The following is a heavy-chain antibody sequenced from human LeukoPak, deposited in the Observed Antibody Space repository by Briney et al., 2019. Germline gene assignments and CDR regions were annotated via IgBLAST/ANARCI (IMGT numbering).Heavy chain of an antibody. D-gene: IGHD6-13*01. V-gene: IGHV1-2*02. CDR2: INPNSGGT. CDR3: AREGAAAGTSLYYMDV. J-gene: IGHJ6*03. Sequence: GASVKVSCKASGYTFTVYYMHWVRQAPGQGLEWMGWINPNSGGTNYAQKFQGRVTMTRDTSISTAYMELSRLRSDDTAVYYCAREGAAAGTSLYYMDVWGKGTTVTVSS. CDR1: GYTFTVYY.